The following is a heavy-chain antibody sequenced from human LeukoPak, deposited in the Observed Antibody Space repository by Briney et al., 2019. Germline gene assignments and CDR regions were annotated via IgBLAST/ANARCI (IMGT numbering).Heavy chain of an antibody. D-gene: IGHD3-16*02. Sequence: PGGSLRLSCAAPGFTFSSYAMSWVRQAPGKGLERVSAISGSGGSTYYADSVKGRFTISRDNSKNALYLQMNSLRAEDTAVYYCAKSLGDYIWGSYRDAFDIWGQGTMVTVSS. CDR1: GFTFSSYA. V-gene: IGHV3-23*01. CDR3: AKSLGDYIWGSYRDAFDI. CDR2: ISGSGGST. J-gene: IGHJ3*02.